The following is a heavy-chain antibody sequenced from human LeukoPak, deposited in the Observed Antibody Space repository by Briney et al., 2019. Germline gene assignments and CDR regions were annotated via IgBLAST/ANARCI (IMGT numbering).Heavy chain of an antibody. CDR2: IYYSGST. J-gene: IGHJ4*02. CDR1: GGSISSSSYY. Sequence: SETLSLTCTVSGGSISSSSYYWGWKRQPPGKGLEWIGSIYYSGSTYYNPSLKSRVTISVDTSKNQFSLKLSSVTAADTAVYYCARHLADDSSGYYKDYWGQGTLVTVSS. CDR3: ARHLADDSSGYYKDY. D-gene: IGHD3-22*01. V-gene: IGHV4-39*01.